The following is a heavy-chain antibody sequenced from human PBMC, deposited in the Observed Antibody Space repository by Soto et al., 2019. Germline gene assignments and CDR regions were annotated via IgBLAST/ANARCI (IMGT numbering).Heavy chain of an antibody. CDR1: GFTFSSYG. V-gene: IGHV3-30*03. CDR2: ISYDGSNK. J-gene: IGHJ4*01. D-gene: IGHD4-4*01. Sequence: GGSLRLSCAASGFTFSSYGMHWVRQAPGKGLEWVAVISYDGSNKYYADSVKGRFTISRDNSKNTLYLQMNSLRAEDTAVYYCLTTPADYWVHGTLVTVSS. CDR3: LTTPADY.